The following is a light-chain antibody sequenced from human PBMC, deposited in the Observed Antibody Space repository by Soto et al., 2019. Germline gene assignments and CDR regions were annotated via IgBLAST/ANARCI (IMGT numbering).Light chain of an antibody. Sequence: QSALTQPASVSGSPGQSINISCTGTSSDVGGYNYVSWYQHHPGKAPKLIIYDVSNRPSGVSNPFSGSKSGNTASLTISGLQPEDGAYYYCSSYTTSNTRQIVFGTGTKVTVL. CDR1: SSDVGGYNY. CDR2: DVS. CDR3: SSYTTSNTRQIV. V-gene: IGLV2-14*03. J-gene: IGLJ1*01.